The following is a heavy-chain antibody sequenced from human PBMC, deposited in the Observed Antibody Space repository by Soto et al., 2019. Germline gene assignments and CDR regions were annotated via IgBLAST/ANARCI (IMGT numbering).Heavy chain of an antibody. CDR1: GNSCTSYW. J-gene: IGHJ4*02. CDR3: ARHEGGSYFSPLRY. Sequence: XESLKVSWQCSGNSCTSYWVGWVLQMPGKGLEWMGIIYPGDSDTRYSPSFQGQVTISADKSISTAYLQWSSLKASDTAMYYCARHEGGSYFSPLRYWGQGTLVTVSS. CDR2: IYPGDSDT. D-gene: IGHD1-26*01. V-gene: IGHV5-51*01.